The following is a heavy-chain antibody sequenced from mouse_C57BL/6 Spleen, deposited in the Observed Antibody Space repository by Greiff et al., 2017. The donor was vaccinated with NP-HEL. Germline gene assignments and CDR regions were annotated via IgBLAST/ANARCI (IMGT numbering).Heavy chain of an antibody. Sequence: EVQGVESGGGLVKPGGSLKLSCAASGFTFSSYTMSWVRQTPEKRLEWVATISGGGGNTYYPDSVKGRFTISRDNAKNTLYLQMSSLRSEDTALYYCARRYSYWYFDVWGTGTTVTVSS. CDR2: ISGGGGNT. CDR3: ARRYSYWYFDV. CDR1: GFTFSSYT. V-gene: IGHV5-9*01. D-gene: IGHD2-12*01. J-gene: IGHJ1*03.